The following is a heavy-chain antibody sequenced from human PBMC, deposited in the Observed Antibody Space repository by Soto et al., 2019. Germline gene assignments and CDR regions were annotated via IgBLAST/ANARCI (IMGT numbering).Heavy chain of an antibody. Sequence: QVQLVESGGGVVQPGTSLRLSCKASGFIFRDYLIHWVRQAPGKGLEWLAVLSFDGTAEYYADSTRGRFTISRDIPKSTTYLVINNERREDTAMYYCARVATRLQSMEVLEYWGQGTLVTVPS. CDR1: GFIFRDYL. D-gene: IGHD2-21*02. V-gene: IGHV3-30*03. J-gene: IGHJ4*02. CDR2: LSFDGTAE. CDR3: ARVATRLQSMEVLEY.